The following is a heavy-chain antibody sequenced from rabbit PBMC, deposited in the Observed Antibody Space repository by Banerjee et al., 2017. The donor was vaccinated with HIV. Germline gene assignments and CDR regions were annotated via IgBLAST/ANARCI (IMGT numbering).Heavy chain of an antibody. CDR3: VRDKELDIWGYEFDL. D-gene: IGHD3-1*01. CDR1: GFSLFSYW. J-gene: IGHJ4*01. V-gene: IGHV1S43*01. Sequence: QSLEESGGGLVKPGGTLTLTCKASGFSLFSYWMCWVRQAPGKGLDLIACIYNGDGSTDYANWVNDRFTISKTSSTVDLKMTSLTAADTATYFCVRDKELDIWGYEFDLWGPGTLVTVS. CDR2: IYNGDGST.